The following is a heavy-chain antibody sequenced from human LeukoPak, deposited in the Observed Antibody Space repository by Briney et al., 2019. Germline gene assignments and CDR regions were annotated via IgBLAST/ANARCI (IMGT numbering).Heavy chain of an antibody. Sequence: GGSLRLSCAASGFSFSSYGMHWVRQVRGKGLEWVSAIGTAGDTFYPGSVKGRFTISRENVKDSVYLQMNSLRAEDTAVYYCARGGGYRSDLRGLRFYGLDVWGQGTTVTVSS. D-gene: IGHD5-24*01. J-gene: IGHJ6*02. CDR1: GFSFSSYG. CDR2: IGTAGDT. CDR3: ARGGGYRSDLRGLRFYGLDV. V-gene: IGHV3-13*01.